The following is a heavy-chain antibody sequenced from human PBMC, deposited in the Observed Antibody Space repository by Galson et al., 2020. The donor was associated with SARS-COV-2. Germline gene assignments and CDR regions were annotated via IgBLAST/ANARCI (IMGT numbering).Heavy chain of an antibody. Sequence: GGSLRLSCAASGFTFSSNPMHWVRQAPGTGLEYVSAISSNGLSTYYADSVKGRFTISRDNSKNTLFLQMGSLRAEDMAVYYCTKVSPLAGSRGQFDKWGQRILVTVTA. CDR2: ISSNGLST. V-gene: IGHV3-64*02. J-gene: IGHJ4*02. D-gene: IGHD6-19*01. CDR1: GFTFSSNP. CDR3: TKVSPLAGSRGQFDK.